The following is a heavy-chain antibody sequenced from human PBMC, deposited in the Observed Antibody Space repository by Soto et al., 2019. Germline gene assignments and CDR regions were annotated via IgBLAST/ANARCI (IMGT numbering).Heavy chain of an antibody. J-gene: IGHJ4*02. CDR2: ISGRGGGT. V-gene: IGHV3-23*01. CDR1: GFTFSTYA. D-gene: IGHD3-9*01. CDR3: ARADILTDYYYPIPYFGY. Sequence: GGSLRLSCAASGFTFSTYAMSWVRQAPGKXLEWVSTISGRGGGTYYADSVKGRFTISRDTSKNTLYLQMNSLRAEDTAVYYCARADILTDYYYPIPYFGYWGQGTLVTVSS.